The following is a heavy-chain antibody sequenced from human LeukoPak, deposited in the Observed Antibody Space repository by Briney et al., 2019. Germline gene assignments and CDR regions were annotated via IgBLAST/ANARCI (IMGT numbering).Heavy chain of an antibody. J-gene: IGHJ4*02. CDR1: GWTFSSYW. CDR2: INSDGSYT. CDR3: ARPGIAVTGDY. V-gene: IGHV3-74*01. Sequence: GGSLRLSCAASGWTFSSYWMHWVRQAPGKGLVWVSRINSDGSYTGYADSVKGRFTISRDNAKNTVYLQMNSLRAEDTAVYYCARPGIAVTGDYWGQGILVTVSS. D-gene: IGHD6-19*01.